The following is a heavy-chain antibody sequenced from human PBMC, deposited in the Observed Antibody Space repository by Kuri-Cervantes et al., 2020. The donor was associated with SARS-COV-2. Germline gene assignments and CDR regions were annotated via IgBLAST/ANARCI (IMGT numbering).Heavy chain of an antibody. V-gene: IGHV2-70*11. J-gene: IGHJ4*02. D-gene: IGHD4-11*01. Sequence: SGPTLVKPTQTLTLTCTFSGFSLTTSGMCVAWIHQPPGKALEWLARIDWDDDKYYSTSLRTRLTISKDTSKNQVVLTMTNVDPVDTATYYCARVQATTVIADFWGQGTLVTVSS. CDR3: ARVQATTVIADF. CDR1: GFSLTTSGMC. CDR2: IDWDDDK.